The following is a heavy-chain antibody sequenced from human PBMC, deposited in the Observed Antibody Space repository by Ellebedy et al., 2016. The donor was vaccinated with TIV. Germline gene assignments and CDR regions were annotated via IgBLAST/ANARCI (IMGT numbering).Heavy chain of an antibody. D-gene: IGHD4-17*01. CDR1: GGSISSSSYY. CDR3: ARPPWSDYGGDWYFDL. V-gene: IGHV4-39*01. J-gene: IGHJ2*01. CDR2: IYYSGST. Sequence: SETLSLXXTVSGGSISSSSYYWGWIRQPPGKGLEWIGSIYYSGSTYYNPSLKSRVTISVDTSKNQFSLKLSSVTAADTAVYYCARPPWSDYGGDWYFDLWGRGTLVTVSS.